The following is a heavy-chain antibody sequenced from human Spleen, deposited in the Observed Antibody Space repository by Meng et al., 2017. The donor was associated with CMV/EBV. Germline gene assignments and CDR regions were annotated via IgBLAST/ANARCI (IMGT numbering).Heavy chain of an antibody. CDR1: GYSFTSYW. Sequence: GGSLRLSCTGSGYSFTSYWIGWVRQMPGKGLEWMGIIYPGDSDTRYSPSFQGQVTISADKSNSTAYLQWNSLKASDTAMYYCATSYDFWSGPHYYYGMDVWGQGTTVTVSS. D-gene: IGHD3-3*01. V-gene: IGHV5-51*01. CDR2: IYPGDSDT. CDR3: ATSYDFWSGPHYYYGMDV. J-gene: IGHJ6*02.